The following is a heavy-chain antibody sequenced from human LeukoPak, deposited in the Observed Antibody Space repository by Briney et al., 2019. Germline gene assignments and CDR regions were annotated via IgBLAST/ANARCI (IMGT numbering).Heavy chain of an antibody. CDR1: GFTFSSYA. CDR2: ISGSGGST. V-gene: IGHV3-23*01. J-gene: IGHJ6*03. CDR3: ARADCSSTSCQPYYYYYYMDV. D-gene: IGHD2-2*01. Sequence: GGSLRLSCAASGFTFSSYAMSWVRQAPGKGLEWVSAISGSGGSTYYADSVKGRFTISRDNSKNTLYLQMNSLRAEDTAVYYCARADCSSTSCQPYYYYYYMDVWGKGTTVTVSS.